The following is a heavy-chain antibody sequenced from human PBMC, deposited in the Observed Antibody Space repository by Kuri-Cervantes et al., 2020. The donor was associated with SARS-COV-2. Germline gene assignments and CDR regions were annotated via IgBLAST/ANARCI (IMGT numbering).Heavy chain of an antibody. CDR3: ARSRYSSGWYSIAHDY. J-gene: IGHJ4*02. V-gene: IGHV3-21*01. D-gene: IGHD6-19*01. Sequence: GGSLRLSCAASGFTFSSYAMSWVRQAPGKGLEWVSSISSSSSYIYYADSVKGRFTISRDNAKNSLYLQMNSLRAEDTAVYYCARSRYSSGWYSIAHDYWGQGTLVTVSS. CDR2: ISSSSSYI. CDR1: GFTFSSYA.